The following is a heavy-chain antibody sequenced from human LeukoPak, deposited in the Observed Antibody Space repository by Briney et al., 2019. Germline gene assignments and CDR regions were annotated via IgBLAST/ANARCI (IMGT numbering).Heavy chain of an antibody. D-gene: IGHD2-2*01. J-gene: IGHJ6*03. V-gene: IGHV4-4*07. CDR1: GGSISNYY. Sequence: SETLSLTCTVSGGSISNYYWNWIRQPAGKGLEWIGRIYTSGSTEYNPSLKSRVTMSVDTSKNQFSLKLTSVTAAATAVYYCARGPPYCSTTNCYYMDVWGKGTTVTVSS. CDR3: ARGPPYCSTTNCYYMDV. CDR2: IYTSGST.